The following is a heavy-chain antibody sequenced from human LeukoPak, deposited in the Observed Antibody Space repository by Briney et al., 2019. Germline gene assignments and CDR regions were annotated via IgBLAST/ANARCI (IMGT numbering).Heavy chain of an antibody. J-gene: IGHJ5*02. CDR3: AKDHSSSGWFDP. D-gene: IGHD6-19*01. Sequence: GGSLRLSCAASGFTFDDYAMHWVRQAPGKGLEWVSGISWNSGSIGCADSVKGRFTISRDNSKNTLYLQMNSLRAEDTAVYYCAKDHSSSGWFDPWGQGTLVTVSS. CDR2: ISWNSGSI. CDR1: GFTFDDYA. V-gene: IGHV3-9*01.